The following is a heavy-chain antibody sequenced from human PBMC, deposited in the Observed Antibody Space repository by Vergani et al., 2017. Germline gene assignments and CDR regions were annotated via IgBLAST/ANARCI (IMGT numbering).Heavy chain of an antibody. CDR2: IYYSGST. CDR3: ASSTSTRYRWYFDL. J-gene: IGHJ2*01. Sequence: QVQLRESGPGLVKPSQTLSLTCTVSGGSIDSTTYYWSWIRQPAGKGLEWIGHIYYSGSTYYNPSLKSRVTISVDTSKNQFSLKLSSVTAADTAVYYCASSTSTRYRWYFDLWGRGTLVTVSS. V-gene: IGHV4-31*03. D-gene: IGHD2-2*01. CDR1: GGSIDSTTYY.